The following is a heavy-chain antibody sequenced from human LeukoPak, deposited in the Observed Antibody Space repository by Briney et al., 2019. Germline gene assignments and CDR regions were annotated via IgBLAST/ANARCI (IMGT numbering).Heavy chain of an antibody. CDR1: GGSISSYY. D-gene: IGHD1-7*01. Sequence: SETLSLTRTVSGGSISSYYWSWLRQPPGKGLEWIGYIYTSGSTNYNPFLKSRATISVDTSKNQFSLKLSSVSAADTAVYYCARHVHPWNYVSWFDPWGQGTLVTVSS. V-gene: IGHV4-4*09. CDR2: IYTSGST. CDR3: ARHVHPWNYVSWFDP. J-gene: IGHJ5*02.